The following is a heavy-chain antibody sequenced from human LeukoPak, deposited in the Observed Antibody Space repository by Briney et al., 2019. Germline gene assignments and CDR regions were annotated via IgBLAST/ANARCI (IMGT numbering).Heavy chain of an antibody. J-gene: IGHJ4*02. CDR1: GYTFTGYY. CDR3: ARDSEYYYDSSGYYSL. D-gene: IGHD3-22*01. V-gene: IGHV1-2*02. CDR2: INPNSGGT. Sequence: ASVKVSCKASGYTFTGYYMHWVRQAPGQGLEWMGWINPNSGGTNYAQKFQGRVTMTRDTSISTAYMELSRLRSDDTAVYYCARDSEYYYDSSGYYSLWGQGTLVTVSS.